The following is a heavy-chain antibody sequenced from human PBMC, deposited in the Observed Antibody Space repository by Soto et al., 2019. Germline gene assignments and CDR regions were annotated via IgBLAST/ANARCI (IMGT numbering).Heavy chain of an antibody. D-gene: IGHD2-2*03. Sequence: QLQLQESGPGLVKPSDTLSLTCTVSGGSIANGSYYWGWIRQPPGMGLEWIAHIFYSGGTYSNPSPRGRITLSVDPAKNHFSLQLNSVTPADTAVYYCARFQRRWIIGDHWGQGTLVTVSS. V-gene: IGHV4-39*02. J-gene: IGHJ4*02. CDR1: GGSIANGSYY. CDR3: ARFQRRWIIGDH. CDR2: IFYSGGT.